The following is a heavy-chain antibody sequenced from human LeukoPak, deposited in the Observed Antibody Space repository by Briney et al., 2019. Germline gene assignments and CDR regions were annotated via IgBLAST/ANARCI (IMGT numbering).Heavy chain of an antibody. CDR1: GFTFSSYE. V-gene: IGHV3-48*03. Sequence: PGGSLRLSCAASGFTFSSYEMNWVRQAPGKGLEWVSYISSSGSTIYYADSVKGRFTISRDNSKNTLYLQMNSLRAEDTAVYYCAKDLRQWTREDNWFDPWGQGTLVTVSS. CDR3: AKDLRQWTREDNWFDP. CDR2: ISSSGSTI. J-gene: IGHJ5*02. D-gene: IGHD6-19*01.